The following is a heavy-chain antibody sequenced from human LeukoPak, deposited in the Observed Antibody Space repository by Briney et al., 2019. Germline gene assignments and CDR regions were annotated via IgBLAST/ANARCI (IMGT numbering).Heavy chain of an antibody. V-gene: IGHV4-34*01. Sequence: SSETLSLTCTVYGGSFSDYYWGWTRKPPRKGLEWIGEIHPSGSTNYSPSLKSLVTISLEASKNQFSLKLSSVAAADTAVYFCETVGYSYVINDWSRTGLAAYPTKYSSHMDVWDKGTTVTVSS. CDR1: GGSFSDYY. CDR3: ETVGYSYVINDWSRTGLAAYPTKYSSHMDV. CDR2: IHPSGST. J-gene: IGHJ6*03. D-gene: IGHD5-18*01.